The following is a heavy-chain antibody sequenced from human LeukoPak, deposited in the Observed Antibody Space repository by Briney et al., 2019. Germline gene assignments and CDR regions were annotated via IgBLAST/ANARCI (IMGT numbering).Heavy chain of an antibody. D-gene: IGHD6-19*01. Sequence: PSETLSLTCTVSGGSVSSGSYYWSWLRQPPGKGLEWIGYIYYSGSTNYNPSLKSRVTISVDTSKNQFSLKLSSVTAADTAVYYCARAGSGWYKDYWGQGTLVTVSS. CDR2: IYYSGST. CDR1: GGSVSSGSYY. V-gene: IGHV4-61*01. J-gene: IGHJ4*02. CDR3: ARAGSGWYKDY.